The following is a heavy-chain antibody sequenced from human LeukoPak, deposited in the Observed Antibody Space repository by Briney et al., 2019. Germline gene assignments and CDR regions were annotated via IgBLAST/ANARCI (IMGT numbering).Heavy chain of an antibody. V-gene: IGHV3-7*01. CDR1: GFTFSSYW. J-gene: IGHJ4*02. Sequence: QPGGSLRLSCAASGFTFSSYWMSWVRQAPGKGLEWVANIKQDGSEKYYVDSVKGRFTISRDNAKNTLYLQMNSLRAEDTAVYYCARDGGGMVYAIAFDYWGQGTLVTVSS. CDR3: ARDGGGMVYAIAFDY. CDR2: IKQDGSEK. D-gene: IGHD2-8*01.